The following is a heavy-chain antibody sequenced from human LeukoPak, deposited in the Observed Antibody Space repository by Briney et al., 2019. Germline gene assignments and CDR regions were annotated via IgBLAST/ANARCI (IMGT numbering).Heavy chain of an antibody. J-gene: IGHJ4*02. Sequence: GGSLRLSCAASGFTFSDYYMSWIRQAPGKGLEWVSYISSSGTTIYYADSVKGRFTISRDNAKNSLYLQMNSLRAEDTAVYYCAKEGGSLYSGYDFIDYWGQGTLVTVSS. CDR1: GFTFSDYY. CDR2: ISSSGTTI. V-gene: IGHV3-11*01. CDR3: AKEGGSLYSGYDFIDY. D-gene: IGHD5-12*01.